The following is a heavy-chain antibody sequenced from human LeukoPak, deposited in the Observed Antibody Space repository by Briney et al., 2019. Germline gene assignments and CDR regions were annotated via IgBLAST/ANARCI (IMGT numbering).Heavy chain of an antibody. J-gene: IGHJ4*02. CDR3: AREENYCTGGVCLEYYFDY. V-gene: IGHV3-21*01. CDR2: ISSSSSYI. CDR1: GFTFSSYS. Sequence: GGSLRLSCAASGFTFSSYSMNWVRQAPGKGLEWVSSISSSSSYIYYADSVKGRFTISRDNAKNSLYLKMNSLRDEDTAVYYCAREENYCTGGVCLEYYFDYWGQGTLVTVSS. D-gene: IGHD2-8*02.